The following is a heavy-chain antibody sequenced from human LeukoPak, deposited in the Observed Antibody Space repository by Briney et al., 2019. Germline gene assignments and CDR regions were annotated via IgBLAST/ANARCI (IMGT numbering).Heavy chain of an antibody. Sequence: ASVKVSCKASGYSFTSYGISWVRQAPGHGLEGMGWISGYNYNTNYAQKFRGRVTMTTDTSTNTVDMELRSLRSDDTAVYYCARGKSVATAPRHPFDYWGQGTLVTVSS. D-gene: IGHD5-12*01. CDR2: ISGYNYNT. CDR1: GYSFTSYG. CDR3: ARGKSVATAPRHPFDY. J-gene: IGHJ4*02. V-gene: IGHV1-18*01.